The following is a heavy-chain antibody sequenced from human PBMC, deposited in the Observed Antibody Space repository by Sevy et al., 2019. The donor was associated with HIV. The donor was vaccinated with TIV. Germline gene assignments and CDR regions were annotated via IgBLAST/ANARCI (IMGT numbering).Heavy chain of an antibody. CDR1: GGSISSSSYY. CDR2: IYFTGTT. J-gene: IGHJ4*02. Sequence: SETLSLTCTVSGGSISSSSYYWGWIRQPPGKGLEWIGSIYFTGTTYYNPSLKSRVTISVDTSKNQFSLRLNSVTAADTAVYYCANFDYGDYVNYFDFWGQGTLVTVSS. D-gene: IGHD4-17*01. V-gene: IGHV4-39*01. CDR3: ANFDYGDYVNYFDF.